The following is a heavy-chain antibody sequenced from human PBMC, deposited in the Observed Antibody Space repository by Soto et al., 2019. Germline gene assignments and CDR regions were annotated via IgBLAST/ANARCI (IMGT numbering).Heavy chain of an antibody. Sequence: SETLSLTCTVSGGSIDSDDYYWTWIRQPPGKGLEWIGYIYRSGRTSSSPSLESRVTISMDTSKNQFSLKVNSVSAADTAVYCCARETSNSPDYFDCWGQGTLVTVSS. D-gene: IGHD4-4*01. J-gene: IGHJ4*02. CDR1: GGSIDSDDYY. CDR2: IYRSGRT. CDR3: ARETSNSPDYFDC. V-gene: IGHV4-30-4*01.